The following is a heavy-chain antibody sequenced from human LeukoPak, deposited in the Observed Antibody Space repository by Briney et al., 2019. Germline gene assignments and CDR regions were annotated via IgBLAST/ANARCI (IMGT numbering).Heavy chain of an antibody. D-gene: IGHD4-17*01. CDR1: GFTVSSYA. Sequence: PGGSLRLSCAASGFTVSSYAVSWVRQARREWREGGSAISGSGGSTYYADPVEAPFPISRENSKNTLYLPMNSLRAEDTAVYYCAKDIIYGDYAHAFDIWGQGTMLTLPS. J-gene: IGHJ3*02. V-gene: IGHV3-23*01. CDR3: AKDIIYGDYAHAFDI. CDR2: ISGSGGST.